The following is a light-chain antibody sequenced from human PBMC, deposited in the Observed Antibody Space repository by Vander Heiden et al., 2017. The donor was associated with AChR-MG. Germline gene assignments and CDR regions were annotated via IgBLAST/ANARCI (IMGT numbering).Light chain of an antibody. CDR2: AAS. Sequence: EIVLTQSPGTLSLSPGERATLSCRAGQSVGSSYLAWYQQKPGQAPRLLIYAASSRATGVPDRFSGSGSGTDFTLTITSLEPEDFAVYYCQQYGSAWTFAQGTKVEIK. CDR3: QQYGSAWT. V-gene: IGKV3-20*01. J-gene: IGKJ1*01. CDR1: QSVGSSY.